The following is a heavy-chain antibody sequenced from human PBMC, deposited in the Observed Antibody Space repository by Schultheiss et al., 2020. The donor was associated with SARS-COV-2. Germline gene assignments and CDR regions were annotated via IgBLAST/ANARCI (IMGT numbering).Heavy chain of an antibody. CDR3: ARQSNYGGELDY. Sequence: SETLSLTCAVYGGSFSGYYWSWIRQPPGKGLEWIGSIYHSGSTYYNPSLKSRATISVDTSKNQISLKLSSVTAADTAVYYCARQSNYGGELDYWGQGTLVTVSS. D-gene: IGHD4-23*01. CDR1: GGSFSGYY. CDR2: IYHSGST. J-gene: IGHJ4*02. V-gene: IGHV4-34*01.